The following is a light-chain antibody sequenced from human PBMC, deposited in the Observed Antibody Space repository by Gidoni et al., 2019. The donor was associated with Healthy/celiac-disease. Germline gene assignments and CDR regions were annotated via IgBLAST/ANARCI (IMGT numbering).Light chain of an antibody. V-gene: IGKV1-9*01. Sequence: DTQLTQSPPFLSASVGDRATVTFRASQGSSCDLAWYQQKPGKAPKLLIYAASTWQSGVPSRCGGSESGTEFTLTSSSLQPREFETDYCQQLKSYRPLTFRRGTEVDIK. CDR1: QGSSCD. J-gene: IGKJ3*01. CDR2: AAS. CDR3: QQLKSYRPLT.